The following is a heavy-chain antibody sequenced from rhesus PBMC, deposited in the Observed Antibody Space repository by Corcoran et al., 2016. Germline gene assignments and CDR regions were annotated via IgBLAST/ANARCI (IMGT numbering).Heavy chain of an antibody. Sequence: QVQLQESGPGVVKPSETLSLTCAVSGGSISDSYRWSWIRQPPGKGLEWIGYIYGSSTSTNYNPAHKIRVTISKDTSKNQCSLKRSSVTAADTAVYYCARNSYGAAGHWGQGVLVTVSS. CDR2: IYGSSTST. V-gene: IGHV4S10*01. CDR3: ARNSYGAAGH. D-gene: IGHD6S26*01. J-gene: IGHJ4*01. CDR1: GGSISDSYR.